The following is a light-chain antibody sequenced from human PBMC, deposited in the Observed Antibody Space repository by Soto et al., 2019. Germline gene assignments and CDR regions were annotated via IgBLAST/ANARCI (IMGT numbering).Light chain of an antibody. CDR2: AAS. CDR3: QQSYRFPKT. Sequence: DIQMTQSPSSLSASVEDRVIITCRASQSISNHLNWYQQKPGKAPKLLIFAASSLQSGVPSRFSGSGSGTEFTLAIISLQPEDFATYYCQQSYRFPKTFGQGTKVDIK. CDR1: QSISNH. J-gene: IGKJ1*01. V-gene: IGKV1-39*01.